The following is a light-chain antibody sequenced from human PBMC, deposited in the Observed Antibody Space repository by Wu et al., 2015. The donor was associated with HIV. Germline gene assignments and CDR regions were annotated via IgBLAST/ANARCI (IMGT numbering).Light chain of an antibody. J-gene: IGKJ2*01. Sequence: EIVLTQSPDTLSVSPGERVTLSCRASQSVNNNFLAWYQQKPGQAPSLLIYGASIRATDIPDRFSGSGSGTEFTLTISRLGPEDVAVYYCQQYGSSRTFGQGTKLEIK. V-gene: IGKV3-20*01. CDR1: QSVNNNF. CDR3: QQYGSSRT. CDR2: GAS.